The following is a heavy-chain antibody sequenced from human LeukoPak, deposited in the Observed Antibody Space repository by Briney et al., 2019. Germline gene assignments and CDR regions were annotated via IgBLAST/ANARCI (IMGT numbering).Heavy chain of an antibody. V-gene: IGHV3-7*01. CDR3: AKQLSSNAN. D-gene: IGHD5-18*01. CDR2: TNQDGSEK. J-gene: IGHJ4*02. CDR1: GFTFSAYS. Sequence: PGGSLRLFCAASGFTFSAYSMNWVRQAPGKGLEWVANTNQDGSEKYYADSVKGRFTISRDNAKNSLYLQMNGLRAEDTAVYYCAKQLSSNANWGQGTLVTVSS.